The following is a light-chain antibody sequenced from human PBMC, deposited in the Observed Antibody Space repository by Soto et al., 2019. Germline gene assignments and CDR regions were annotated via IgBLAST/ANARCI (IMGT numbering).Light chain of an antibody. J-gene: IGLJ3*02. CDR1: SGHSSYA. CDR3: QTWGTGRV. CDR2: LNSDGSH. V-gene: IGLV4-69*01. Sequence: QSVLTQSPSASASLGASVQLTCTLSSGHSSYAIAWHQQQPEKGPRYLMKLNSDGSHSKGDGIPDRFSGSSSGAERYLTISSLQSEDEADYYCQTWGTGRVFGGGTKVTVL.